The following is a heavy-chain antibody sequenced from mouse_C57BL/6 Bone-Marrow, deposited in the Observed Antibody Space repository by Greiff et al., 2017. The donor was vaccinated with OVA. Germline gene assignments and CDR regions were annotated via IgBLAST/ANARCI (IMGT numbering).Heavy chain of an antibody. CDR3: ARHLYYGSTFDY. V-gene: IGHV1-61*01. J-gene: IGHJ2*01. D-gene: IGHD1-1*01. CDR2: IYPSDSET. CDR1: GYTFTSYW. Sequence: QVQLQQPGAELVRPGSSVKLSCKASGYTFTSYWMDWVTQRPGQGLEWIGNIYPSDSETHYNQKFKDKATLTVDKSSSTAYMQLSSLTSEDSAVYYCARHLYYGSTFDYWGQGTTLTVSA.